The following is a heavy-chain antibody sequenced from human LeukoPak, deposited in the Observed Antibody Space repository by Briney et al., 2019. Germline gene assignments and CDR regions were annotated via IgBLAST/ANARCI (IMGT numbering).Heavy chain of an antibody. V-gene: IGHV3-66*04. CDR3: ARLAVAYFDS. J-gene: IGHJ4*02. Sequence: GGSLRLSCAASGFTFSSYAMHWVRQAPGKGLEWVSVIYDSGSTYYPDSVKGRFTISRDDSKNTLYLQMNSLRADDTAVYYCARLAVAYFDSWGQGTLVTVSS. CDR1: GFTFSSYA. D-gene: IGHD6-19*01. CDR2: IYDSGST.